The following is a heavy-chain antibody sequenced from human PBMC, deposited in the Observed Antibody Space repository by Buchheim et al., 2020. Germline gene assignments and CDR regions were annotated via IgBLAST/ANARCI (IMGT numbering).Heavy chain of an antibody. CDR1: GGSISSSNW. D-gene: IGHD2-15*01. J-gene: IGHJ4*02. CDR3: ASQVPPKEYCSGGSCYSGVGDY. Sequence: QVQLQESGPGLVKPSGTLSLTCAVSGGSISSSNWWSWVRQPPGKGLEWIGEIYHIGSPNYNPSLKSRVTISVDKSKDQFSLKLSSVTAEDTAVYYCASQVPPKEYCSGGSCYSGVGDYWGQGTL. V-gene: IGHV4-4*02. CDR2: IYHIGSP.